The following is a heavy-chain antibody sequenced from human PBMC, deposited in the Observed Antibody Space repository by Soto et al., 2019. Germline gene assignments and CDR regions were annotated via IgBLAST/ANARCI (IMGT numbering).Heavy chain of an antibody. D-gene: IGHD3-16*01. V-gene: IGHV3-48*03. CDR1: GFTFSSYE. J-gene: IGHJ4*02. CDR2: ISSSGSTI. Sequence: GSLRLSCAASGFTFSSYEMNWVRQAPGRGLEWVSYISSSGSTISYADSVKGRFTISRDNAKNSLYLQMNSLRAEDTAVYYCARYSSLGDYFDYWGQGTLVTVSS. CDR3: ARYSSLGDYFDY.